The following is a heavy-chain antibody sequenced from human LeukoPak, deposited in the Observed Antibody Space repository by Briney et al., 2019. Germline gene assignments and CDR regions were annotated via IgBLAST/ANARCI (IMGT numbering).Heavy chain of an antibody. CDR2: IKQDGSEK. J-gene: IGHJ4*02. Sequence: GGSLRLSCAASGFTFSNYWMSWVRQAPGKGLEWVANIKQDGSEKYYVDSVKGRFTISRDNAKNSLYLQMNSLRAEDTAVYYCARILTGYDAFDYWGQGTLVTVSS. D-gene: IGHD3-9*01. CDR3: ARILTGYDAFDY. CDR1: GFTFSNYW. V-gene: IGHV3-7*01.